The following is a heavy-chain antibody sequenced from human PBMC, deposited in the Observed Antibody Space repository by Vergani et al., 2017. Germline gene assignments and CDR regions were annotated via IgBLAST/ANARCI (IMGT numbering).Heavy chain of an antibody. CDR2: IYWNDDK. J-gene: IGHJ4*02. CDR3: AHNQGDWPHFDY. V-gene: IGHV2-5*01. D-gene: IGHD3-16*01. Sequence: QITLKESGPTLVKPTQTLTLTCTFSGFSLSTSGVGVGWIRQPPGKALEWLALIYWNDDKRYSPSLKSRLTITKDTSKNQVVLTMTNMDPVDTATYYCAHNQGDWPHFDYWGQGTLVTVSS. CDR1: GFSLSTSGVG.